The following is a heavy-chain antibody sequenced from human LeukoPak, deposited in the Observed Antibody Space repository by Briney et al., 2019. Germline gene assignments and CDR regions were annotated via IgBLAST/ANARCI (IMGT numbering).Heavy chain of an antibody. V-gene: IGHV1-69*04. CDR3: ARDQGLTAPPPYGLDV. J-gene: IGHJ6*02. CDR1: GGTFISSA. D-gene: IGHD4/OR15-4a*01. CDR2: IIPVLNIT. Sequence: GSSVKLSCKTSGGTFISSAITWVRQAPGQGLEWMGRIIPVLNITSYAQKFQGRVTITADTSTSTVYMELSSLRSEETAVYYCARDQGLTAPPPYGLDVWGQGTTVIVSS.